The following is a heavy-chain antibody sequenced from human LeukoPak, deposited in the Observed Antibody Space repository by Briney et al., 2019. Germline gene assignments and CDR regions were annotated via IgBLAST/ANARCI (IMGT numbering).Heavy chain of an antibody. D-gene: IGHD1-26*01. CDR1: GFTFSRYA. Sequence: PGRSLRRSCAATGFTFSRYAMHWARQAPGKGLEWVALISYDGSNEYYADSVKGRFTISRDNSKNTVYLQMNSLRLEDTAVYYGARDLGGLVRARGYYHYYAMDVWGHGTTVTVSS. CDR3: ARDLGGLVRARGYYHYYAMDV. V-gene: IGHV3-30-3*01. J-gene: IGHJ6*02. CDR2: ISYDGSNE.